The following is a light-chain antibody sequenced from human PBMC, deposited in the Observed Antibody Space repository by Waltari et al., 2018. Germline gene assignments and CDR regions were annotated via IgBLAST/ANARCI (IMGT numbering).Light chain of an antibody. J-gene: IGKJ5*01. CDR2: GAS. Sequence: EIVLPQSPGTLSLSPGERATLSCRASQSVRSNYLAWYQQKPGQAPRLLIYGASSRATGIPDRFSGSGSGTDFTLTISRLEPEDFAVYYCQHYDSSLITFGQGTRLEIK. CDR3: QHYDSSLIT. CDR1: QSVRSNY. V-gene: IGKV3-20*01.